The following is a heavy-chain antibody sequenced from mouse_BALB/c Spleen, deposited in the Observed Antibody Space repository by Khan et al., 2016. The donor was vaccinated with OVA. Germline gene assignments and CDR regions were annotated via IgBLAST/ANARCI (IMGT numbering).Heavy chain of an antibody. CDR1: GYSITSGYG. Sequence: EVQLQESGPGLVKPSQSLSLTCTVTGYSITSGYGWNWIRQFPGNKLELMGYISYSGSTNYNPSLKSRISITRDTSKNQFFLQLNTVTTEDTATYYCARTARIKYWGQGTTLTVSS. J-gene: IGHJ2*01. D-gene: IGHD1-2*01. CDR2: ISYSGST. CDR3: ARTARIKY. V-gene: IGHV3-2*02.